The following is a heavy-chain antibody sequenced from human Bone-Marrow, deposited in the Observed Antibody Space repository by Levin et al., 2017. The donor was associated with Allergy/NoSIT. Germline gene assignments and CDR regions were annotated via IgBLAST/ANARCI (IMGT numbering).Heavy chain of an antibody. D-gene: IGHD4/OR15-4a*01. V-gene: IGHV1-18*01. CDR1: GYLFTSYG. Sequence: PGESLKISCQASGYLFTSYGLTWVRQAPGQGLEWMGWITGYRGDTKYAQKFQDRVTLTTDISTTTAYMELRNLRFDDTAVYYCARVGVYGATSPYYFDSWGHGTLVTVSS. CDR3: ARVGVYGATSPYYFDS. J-gene: IGHJ4*01. CDR2: ITGYRGDT.